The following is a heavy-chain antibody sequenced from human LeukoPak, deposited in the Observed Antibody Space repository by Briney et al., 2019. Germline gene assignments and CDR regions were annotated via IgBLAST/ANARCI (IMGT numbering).Heavy chain of an antibody. D-gene: IGHD3-10*01. CDR3: AKDSAFYYIDV. J-gene: IGHJ6*03. CDR1: GFTFNNYG. Sequence: GGSLRLSCVASGFTFNNYGMHWVRQAPGKGLEWVAFIGYDGNNQYYADSVKGRFTISRDNSKNTLYLQMNSLKGDDTAVYYCAKDSAFYYIDVWGKGTTVIISS. V-gene: IGHV3-30*02. CDR2: IGYDGNNQ.